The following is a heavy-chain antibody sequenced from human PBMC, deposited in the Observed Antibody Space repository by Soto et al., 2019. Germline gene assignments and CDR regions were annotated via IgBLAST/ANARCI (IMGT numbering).Heavy chain of an antibody. Sequence: QVQLQESGPGLVKPSQTLSLTCTVSGGSIRSGGYYWSWIRQHPGKGLEWIGYLYYSGSTYYNPFLKSRVTISVDTSKNQFSLKLSSVTAADTAVYYCAREGGIVGATAADYWGQGTLVTVSS. CDR1: GGSIRSGGYY. J-gene: IGHJ4*02. V-gene: IGHV4-31*03. CDR2: LYYSGST. D-gene: IGHD1-26*01. CDR3: AREGGIVGATAADY.